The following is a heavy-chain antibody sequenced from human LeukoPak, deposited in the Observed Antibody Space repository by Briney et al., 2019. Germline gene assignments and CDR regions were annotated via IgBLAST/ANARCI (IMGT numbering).Heavy chain of an antibody. D-gene: IGHD1-26*01. CDR1: GGSISSGAYY. V-gene: IGHV4-31*03. Sequence: SQTLSLTCSVSGGSISSGAYYWSWIRQHPGKGLEWIGNIYYGGNSYYNPSLKSRVTISVDMSKNQFSLKLTAVTAADTAVYYCARDDREWELPDAFDIWGQGTMVTVSS. J-gene: IGHJ3*02. CDR2: IYYGGNS. CDR3: ARDDREWELPDAFDI.